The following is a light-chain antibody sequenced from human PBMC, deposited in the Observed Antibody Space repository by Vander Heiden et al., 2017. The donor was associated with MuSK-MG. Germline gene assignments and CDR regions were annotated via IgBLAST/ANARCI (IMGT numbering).Light chain of an antibody. J-gene: IGKJ1*01. Sequence: DRQITHTPSTLSASVVGSLTIAYRATQCCSSWLAWYQQKPGKVPKLLIYKASSLESGVPSRFSGSGSGTEFTLTISSLQPDDIATYYCQQDNSYSRTFGQGTKVEIK. CDR3: QQDNSYSRT. CDR1: QCCSSW. V-gene: IGKV1-5*03. CDR2: KAS.